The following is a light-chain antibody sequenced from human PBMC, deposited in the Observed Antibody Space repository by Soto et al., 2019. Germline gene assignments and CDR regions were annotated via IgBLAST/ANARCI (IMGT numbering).Light chain of an antibody. Sequence: DIQMTQSPSTMSASIGDRVAITCRASQDISVWLAWYQQKPGKAPTLLVSDASNLQSGVPSRFSGSGSGSEFPLTISSLQPDDLSTYYWHQYDRYPWTFGQGTKVEIK. CDR3: HQYDRYPWT. CDR1: QDISVW. CDR2: DAS. V-gene: IGKV1-5*01. J-gene: IGKJ1*01.